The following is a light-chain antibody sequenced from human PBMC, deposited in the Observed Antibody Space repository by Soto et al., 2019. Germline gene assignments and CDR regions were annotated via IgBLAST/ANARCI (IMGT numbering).Light chain of an antibody. V-gene: IGLV1-40*01. CDR1: SSNIGAGFD. CDR3: QSYDSGLSGRV. Sequence: QSVLTQPPSVSGAPGQRVTISCTGSSSNIGAGFDVHWYQQLPGTAPKLLIYANRNRPSGVPDRFSGSKSGTSASLAITGLQAEAEADYYCQSYDSGLSGRVFGGGTKLTVL. J-gene: IGLJ3*02. CDR2: ANR.